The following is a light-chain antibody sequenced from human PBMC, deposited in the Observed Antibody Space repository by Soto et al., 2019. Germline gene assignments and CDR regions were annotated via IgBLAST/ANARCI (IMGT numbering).Light chain of an antibody. CDR1: QGISNY. V-gene: IGKV1-27*01. J-gene: IGKJ4*01. CDR2: GAS. Sequence: DIQMTQSPFSLSASVGDRVTITCRASQGISNYLAWYQQKPGKVPKLLIYGASTLQSGVPSRFSGSGSGTDFTLTISGLQPEDVATYYCQKYNSAPPLFGGGTRVEIK. CDR3: QKYNSAPPL.